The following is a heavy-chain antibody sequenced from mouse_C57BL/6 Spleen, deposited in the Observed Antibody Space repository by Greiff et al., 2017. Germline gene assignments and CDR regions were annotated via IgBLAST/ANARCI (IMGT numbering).Heavy chain of an antibody. CDR1: GFNIKDDY. Sequence: VQLKQSGAELVRPGASVKLSCTASGFNIKDDYMHWVKQRPEQGLEWIGWIDPENGDTEYASKFQGKATITADTSSNTAYLQLSSLTSEDTAVYYCTTTGAYYGSSYDWCAYWGQGTLVTVSA. CDR2: IDPENGDT. J-gene: IGHJ3*01. D-gene: IGHD1-1*01. V-gene: IGHV14-4*01. CDR3: TTTGAYYGSSYDWCAY.